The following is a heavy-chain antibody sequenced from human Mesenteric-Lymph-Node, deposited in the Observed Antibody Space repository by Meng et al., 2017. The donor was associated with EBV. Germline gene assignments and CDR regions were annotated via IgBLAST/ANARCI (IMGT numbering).Heavy chain of an antibody. Sequence: VLLGQCGAAVKKRGSAVKVSCKASGGTFSTYALSWARQAPGQGLEWMGGIIPIFGAANYAQNFQARITITADKSTSIAYMELSSLRSEDTAVYYCATGYSGYAWDFWGQGTLVTVSS. J-gene: IGHJ4*02. D-gene: IGHD5-12*01. CDR3: ATGYSGYAWDF. V-gene: IGHV1-69*06. CDR1: GGTFSTYA. CDR2: IIPIFGAA.